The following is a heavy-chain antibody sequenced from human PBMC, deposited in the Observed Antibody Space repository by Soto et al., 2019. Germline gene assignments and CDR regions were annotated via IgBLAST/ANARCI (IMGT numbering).Heavy chain of an antibody. Sequence: GGSLRLSCAASGFTFSSYAMSWVRQAPGKGLEWVSAISGSGGSTYYADSVKGRFTISRDNSKNTLYLQMSGLRAEDTAVYYCAKDGGLEPDHSMDVWGQGTTVTVSS. CDR3: AKDGGLEPDHSMDV. CDR2: ISGSGGST. J-gene: IGHJ6*02. V-gene: IGHV3-23*01. CDR1: GFTFSSYA. D-gene: IGHD1-1*01.